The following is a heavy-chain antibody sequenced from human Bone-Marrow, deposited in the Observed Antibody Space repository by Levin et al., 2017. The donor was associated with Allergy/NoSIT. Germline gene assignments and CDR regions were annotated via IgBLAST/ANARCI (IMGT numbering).Heavy chain of an antibody. CDR1: GFTFSDYY. CDR3: ARRGLPYAWVAFDI. J-gene: IGHJ3*02. D-gene: IGHD2-8*01. Sequence: GGSLRLSCAASGFTFSDYYMSWIRQAPGKGLEWVSYISSSSSYTNYADSVKGRFTISRDNAKNSLYLQMNSLRAEDTAVYYCARRGLPYAWVAFDIWGQGTMVTVSS. V-gene: IGHV3-11*06. CDR2: ISSSSSYT.